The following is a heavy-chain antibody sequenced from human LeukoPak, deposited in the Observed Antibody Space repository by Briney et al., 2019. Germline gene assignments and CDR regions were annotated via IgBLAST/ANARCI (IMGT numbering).Heavy chain of an antibody. CDR2: IIPIFGTA. D-gene: IGHD6-19*01. Sequence: SVKVSCKAYGGTFSSYAISWVRQAPGQGLEWMGGIIPIFGTANYAQKFQGRVTITADESTSTAYMELSSLRSEDTAVYYCAREGDEAVAGIHYWGQGTLVTVSS. CDR1: GGTFSSYA. CDR3: AREGDEAVAGIHY. J-gene: IGHJ4*02. V-gene: IGHV1-69*13.